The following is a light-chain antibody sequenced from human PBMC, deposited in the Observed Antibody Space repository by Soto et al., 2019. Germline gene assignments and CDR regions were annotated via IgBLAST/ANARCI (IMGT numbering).Light chain of an antibody. CDR3: AALDDSLSGWV. J-gene: IGLJ3*02. Sequence: QSVLTQPPSASGTPGQRVTISCSGSSSNIVTNHVYWYQHLPGTAPKLLIYRNSLRPSGVPDRFSGSKSGTSASLAISGIRSEDEADYYCAALDDSLSGWVFGGGTKVTVL. CDR2: RNS. V-gene: IGLV1-47*01. CDR1: SSNIVTNH.